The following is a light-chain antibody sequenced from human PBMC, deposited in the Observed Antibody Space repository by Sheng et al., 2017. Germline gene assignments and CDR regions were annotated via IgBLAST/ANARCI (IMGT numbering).Light chain of an antibody. Sequence: SYALTQPPSVSVAPGDTASITCGGDDIGGKNVHWYRQKPGQAPVLVVYDDSDRPSGIPERFSGSNSGNTATLTISGVEGGDEADYYCQVWDTSTDHVVFGGGTKLTV. CDR2: DDS. J-gene: IGLJ2*01. CDR1: DIGGKN. CDR3: QVWDTSTDHVV. V-gene: IGLV3-21*02.